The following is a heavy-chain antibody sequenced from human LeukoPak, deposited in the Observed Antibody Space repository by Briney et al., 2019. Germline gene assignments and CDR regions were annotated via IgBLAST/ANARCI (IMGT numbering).Heavy chain of an antibody. CDR1: GEPFSGYY. J-gene: IGHJ6*03. V-gene: IGHV4-34*01. CDR2: ISESGST. CDR3: VGGRTDYYYYMDV. Sequence: SETLSLTCGVSGEPFSGYYWSWIRQPPGKGLEWIGDISESGSTNYNPSLKSRVTISVDPSKNQFFLKLTSMTAADTAVYFCVGGRTDYYYYMDVWGKGTTVTVSS.